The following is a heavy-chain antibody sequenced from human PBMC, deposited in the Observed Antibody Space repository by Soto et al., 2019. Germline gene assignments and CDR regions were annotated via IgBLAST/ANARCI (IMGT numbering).Heavy chain of an antibody. J-gene: IGHJ4*02. Sequence: DVQLVESGGGLVKPGGSLRLSCAASGFNFHTYTMTWVRQAPGKGLEWVSYISGTSETIFYADSVKGRFTISRDNAKNSLYLQLNSLRDEETAVYHCATGYCRSDNCHFTHWGQGTLVTVSS. CDR2: ISGTSETI. V-gene: IGHV3-48*02. D-gene: IGHD2-2*03. CDR1: GFNFHTYT. CDR3: ATGYCRSDNCHFTH.